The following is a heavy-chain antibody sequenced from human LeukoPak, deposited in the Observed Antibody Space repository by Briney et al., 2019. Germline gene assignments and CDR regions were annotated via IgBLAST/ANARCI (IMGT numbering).Heavy chain of an antibody. Sequence: SSETLSLTCTVSGGSISSSSYYGSWIRQPPGKGLEWIGYIYYSGSTNYNPSLKSRVTISGDTSKNHFSLNLNSVTAADTAVYYCAHSRDGYNFDYWGQGTLVTVSS. J-gene: IGHJ4*02. CDR1: GGSISSSSYY. D-gene: IGHD5-24*01. CDR2: IYYSGST. V-gene: IGHV4-61*03. CDR3: AHSRDGYNFDY.